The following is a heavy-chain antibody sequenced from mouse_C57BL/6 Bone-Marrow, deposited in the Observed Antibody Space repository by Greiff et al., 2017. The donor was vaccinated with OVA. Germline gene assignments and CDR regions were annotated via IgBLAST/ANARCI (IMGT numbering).Heavy chain of an antibody. J-gene: IGHJ4*01. CDR1: GYTFTSYW. Sequence: QVQLKQPGAELVMPGASVKLSCKASGYTFTSYWMHWVKQRPGQGLEWIGEIDPSDSYTNYNQKFKGKSTLTVDKSSSTAYMQLSSLTSEDSAVYYCARDDGYLYYAMDYWGQGTSVTVSS. V-gene: IGHV1-69*01. CDR2: IDPSDSYT. CDR3: ARDDGYLYYAMDY. D-gene: IGHD2-3*01.